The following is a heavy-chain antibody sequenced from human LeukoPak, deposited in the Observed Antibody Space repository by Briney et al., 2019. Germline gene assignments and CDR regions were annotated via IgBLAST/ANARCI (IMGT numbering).Heavy chain of an antibody. CDR3: AVTVGAARRFDY. D-gene: IGHD6-6*01. CDR2: IYYSGST. CDR1: GGSISSSSYY. Sequence: SETLSLTCTVSGGSISSSSYYWGWIRQPPGKGLEWIGSIYYSGSTYYNPSLKSRVTISVDTSKNQFSLKLSSVTAADTAVHYCAVTVGAARRFDYWGQGTLVTVSS. J-gene: IGHJ4*02. V-gene: IGHV4-39*01.